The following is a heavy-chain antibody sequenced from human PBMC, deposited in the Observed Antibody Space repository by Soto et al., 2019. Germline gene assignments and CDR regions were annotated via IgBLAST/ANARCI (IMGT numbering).Heavy chain of an antibody. V-gene: IGHV3-23*01. CDR3: AKDPTVTKTGHNWFDP. CDR1: GFTFSSYA. CDR2: ISGSGGST. J-gene: IGHJ5*02. D-gene: IGHD4-17*01. Sequence: PVGSLRLSCAASGFTFSSYAMSWVRQAPGKGLEWVSAISGSGGSTYYADSVKGRFTISRDNSKNTLYLQMNSLRAEDTAVYYCAKDPTVTKTGHNWFDPWGQGTLVTVSS.